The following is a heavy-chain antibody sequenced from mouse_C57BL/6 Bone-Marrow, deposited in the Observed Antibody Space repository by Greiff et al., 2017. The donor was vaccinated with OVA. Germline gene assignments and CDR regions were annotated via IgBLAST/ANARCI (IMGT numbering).Heavy chain of an antibody. D-gene: IGHD2-3*01. Sequence: EVNVVESGGGLVQSGRSLRLSCATSGFTFSDFYMEWVRQAPGKGLEWIAASRNKAHDYTTEYSASVKGRFIVSRDTSQSTLCLQMNALRAEDTAIYYCARDVGVYDGYYRHWYFDVWGTGTTVTVSS. J-gene: IGHJ1*03. CDR2: SRNKAHDYTT. V-gene: IGHV7-1*01. CDR1: GFTFSDFY. CDR3: ARDVGVYDGYYRHWYFDV.